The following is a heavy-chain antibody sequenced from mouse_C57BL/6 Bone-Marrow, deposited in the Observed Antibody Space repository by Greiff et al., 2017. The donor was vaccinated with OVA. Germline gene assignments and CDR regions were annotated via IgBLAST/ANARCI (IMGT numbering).Heavy chain of an antibody. V-gene: IGHV1-64*01. D-gene: IGHD2-4*01. J-gene: IGHJ2*01. CDR1: GYTFTSYW. Sequence: QVQLQQPGAELVKPGASVKLSCKASGYTFTSYWMHWVKQRPGQGLEWIGMIHPNSGSTNYNEKFKSKATLTVDKSSSTAYMQLSSLTSEDSAVYYGAREGIYYDYCPDYWGQGTTLTVSS. CDR2: IHPNSGST. CDR3: AREGIYYDYCPDY.